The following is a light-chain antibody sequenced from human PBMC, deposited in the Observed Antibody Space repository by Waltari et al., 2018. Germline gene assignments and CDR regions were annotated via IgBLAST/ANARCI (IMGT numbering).Light chain of an antibody. CDR3: QQRSTSFT. CDR1: QSISSY. J-gene: IGKJ3*01. V-gene: IGKV3-11*01. Sequence: EIVLTQSPATLSLSPGERATLSCRASQSISSYLAWYQQKPGQAPRLLIYDASTRATGIPARFSGSGSVTDFTLTIGSLEPEDFALYYCQQRSTSFTFGPGTRVDVK. CDR2: DAS.